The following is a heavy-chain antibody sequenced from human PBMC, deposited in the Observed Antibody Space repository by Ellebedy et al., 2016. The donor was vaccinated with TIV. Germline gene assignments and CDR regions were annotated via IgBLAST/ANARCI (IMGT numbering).Heavy chain of an antibody. Sequence: ASVKVSXXASGYTFTSYDINWVRQATGQGLEWMGWMNPNSGNTGYAQKFQGRVTMTRNTSISTAYMELSSLRSEDTAVYYCARGVPDYDFWSGYYYYYYYMDVWGKGTTVTVSS. V-gene: IGHV1-8*01. CDR2: MNPNSGNT. CDR1: GYTFTSYD. J-gene: IGHJ6*03. CDR3: ARGVPDYDFWSGYYYYYYYMDV. D-gene: IGHD3-3*01.